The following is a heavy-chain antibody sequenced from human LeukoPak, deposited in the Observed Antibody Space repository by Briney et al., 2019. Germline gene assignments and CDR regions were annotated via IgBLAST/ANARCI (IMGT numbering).Heavy chain of an antibody. D-gene: IGHD3/OR15-3a*01. CDR2: IYPGDSDT. CDR3: ARRYDTTGYFTY. CDR1: GYNFADYC. Sequence: GESLKISCKVSGYNFADYCVTWGRQMPGKGLEWMGIIYPGDSDTRYSPSFQGQVTISADKSISTAYLQWSSLKASDTALYYCARRYDTTGYFTYCGQGTLVSVSS. V-gene: IGHV5-51*01. J-gene: IGHJ4*02.